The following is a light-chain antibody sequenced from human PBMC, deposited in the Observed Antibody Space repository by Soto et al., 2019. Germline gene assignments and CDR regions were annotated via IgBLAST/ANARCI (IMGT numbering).Light chain of an antibody. CDR1: QSVGRS. CDR2: NAS. CDR3: QQYNVLWT. J-gene: IGKJ1*01. Sequence: EIMMTQSPATLSVPPGESATLSCRASQSVGRSVAWYQQRPGQSPSLLIFNASTRDSGISARFSGSGSGTDFSPAISGLQSEDYAVYYCQQYNVLWTFGQGTKVE. V-gene: IGKV3-15*01.